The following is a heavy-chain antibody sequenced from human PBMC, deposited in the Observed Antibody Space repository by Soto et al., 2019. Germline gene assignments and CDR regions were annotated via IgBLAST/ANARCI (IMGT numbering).Heavy chain of an antibody. CDR3: ARGLSLDY. D-gene: IGHD3-16*02. Sequence: QVQLVQSGAEVKKPGSSVQVSCKASGGTFSIYTISWVRQAPGQGLEWMGRIIPILGIANYAQKFQGRVTITADKSTSTAYMELSSLRSEDTAVYYCARGLSLDYWGQGTLVTVSS. V-gene: IGHV1-69*02. J-gene: IGHJ4*02. CDR1: GGTFSIYT. CDR2: IIPILGIA.